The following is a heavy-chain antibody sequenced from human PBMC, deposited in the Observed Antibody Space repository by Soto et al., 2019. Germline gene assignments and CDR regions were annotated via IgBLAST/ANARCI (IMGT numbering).Heavy chain of an antibody. CDR2: IIPIFGTA. V-gene: IGHV1-69*12. J-gene: IGHJ6*02. CDR1: GGTFSSYA. CDR3: ARSIVVVVAAGDYYYYGMDV. Sequence: QVQLVQSGAEVKKPGSSVKVSCKASGGTFSSYAISWVRQAPGQGLEWMGGIIPIFGTANYAQQFQGRVTITADESTSTAYMELSSLRSEDTAVYYCARSIVVVVAAGDYYYYGMDVWGQGTTVTVSS. D-gene: IGHD2-15*01.